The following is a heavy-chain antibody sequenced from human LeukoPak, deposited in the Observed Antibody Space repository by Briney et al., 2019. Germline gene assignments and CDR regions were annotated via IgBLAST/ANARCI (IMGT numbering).Heavy chain of an antibody. D-gene: IGHD3-9*01. Sequence: GESLKISCEGSGYTFTSYWIAWVRQMPGKGLEWMGIIYPGDSDTRYSPSFQGQVTISADKSISTAYLQWSSLKASDTAMYYCARVVRYFDWLYRDYYYYMDVWGKGTTVTVSS. J-gene: IGHJ6*03. CDR2: IYPGDSDT. CDR1: GYTFTSYW. CDR3: ARVVRYFDWLYRDYYYYMDV. V-gene: IGHV5-51*01.